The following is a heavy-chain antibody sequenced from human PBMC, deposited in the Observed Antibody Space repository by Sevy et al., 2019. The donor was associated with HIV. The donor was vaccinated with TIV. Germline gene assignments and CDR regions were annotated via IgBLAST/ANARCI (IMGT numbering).Heavy chain of an antibody. J-gene: IGHJ4*02. CDR3: ARVLRVSTVTPFDY. D-gene: IGHD4-17*01. Sequence: GGSLRLSCAASGFTFSSYEMNWVRQAPGKGLEWVSHISSSGSTIYYADSVKGRFTISRDNAKNSLYLQMNSLRAEDTAVYYCARVLRVSTVTPFDYWGQGTLVTVSS. V-gene: IGHV3-48*03. CDR1: GFTFSSYE. CDR2: ISSSGSTI.